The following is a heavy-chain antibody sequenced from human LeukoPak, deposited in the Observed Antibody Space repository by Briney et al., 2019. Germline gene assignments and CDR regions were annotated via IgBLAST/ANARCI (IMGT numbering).Heavy chain of an antibody. V-gene: IGHV3-11*04. CDR2: ISSSGSTI. D-gene: IGHD1-26*01. J-gene: IGHJ1*01. CDR3: ARGALRASGSYYAEYFQH. Sequence: PGGSLRLSCAASGFTFSDYYMSWIRQAPGKGLEWVSYISSSGSTIYYADSVKGRFTISRDNAKNSLYLQMNSLRAEDTAVYYCARGALRASGSYYAEYFQHWGQGTLVTVSS. CDR1: GFTFSDYY.